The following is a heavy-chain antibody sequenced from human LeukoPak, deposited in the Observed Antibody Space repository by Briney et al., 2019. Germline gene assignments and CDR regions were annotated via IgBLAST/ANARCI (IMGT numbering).Heavy chain of an antibody. Sequence: GRSLRLSCAASGFTFDDYAMHWVRQAPGKGLEWVSGISWNSGSIGYADSVKGRFTISRDNAKNSLYLQMNSLRAEDTALYYCAKDRRGGDYGDYFDYWGQGTLVTVSS. CDR3: AKDRRGGDYGDYFDY. J-gene: IGHJ4*02. CDR1: GFTFDDYA. D-gene: IGHD4-17*01. CDR2: ISWNSGSI. V-gene: IGHV3-9*01.